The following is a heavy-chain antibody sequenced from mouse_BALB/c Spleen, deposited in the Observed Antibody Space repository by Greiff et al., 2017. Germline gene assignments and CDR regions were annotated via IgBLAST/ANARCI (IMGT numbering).Heavy chain of an antibody. CDR3: ARHGYYDYEGFAY. CDR1: GFTFSSYA. Sequence: EVHLVESGGGLVKPGGSLKLSCAASGFTFSSYAMSWVRQTPEKRLEWVATISSGGSYTYYPDSVKGRFTISRDNAKNTLYLQMSSLRSEDTAMYYCARHGYYDYEGFAYWGQGTLVTVSA. V-gene: IGHV5-9-3*01. CDR2: ISSGGSYT. J-gene: IGHJ3*01. D-gene: IGHD2-4*01.